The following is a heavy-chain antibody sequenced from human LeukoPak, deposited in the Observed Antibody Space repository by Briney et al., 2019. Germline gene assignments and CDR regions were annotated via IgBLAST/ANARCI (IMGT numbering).Heavy chain of an antibody. V-gene: IGHV3-21*01. CDR2: ISGSSNYI. CDR1: GFSFSTYS. D-gene: IGHD4/OR15-4a*01. Sequence: GGSLRLSCAPSGFSFSTYSMNCVREAPGKGPEWVSSISGSSNYIFYTDSVKGRVTVSRDNAKNSLYLHMNSLRDEDSAVYYCARVSSVPTPRALDYWGQGTLVTVSS. CDR3: ARVSSVPTPRALDY. J-gene: IGHJ4*02.